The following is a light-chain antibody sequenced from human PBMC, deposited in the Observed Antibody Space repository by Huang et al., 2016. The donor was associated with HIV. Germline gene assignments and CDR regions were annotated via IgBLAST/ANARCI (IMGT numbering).Light chain of an antibody. V-gene: IGKV1-12*01. CDR3: QQADSFPFT. J-gene: IGKJ3*01. CDR1: QGISSW. CDR2: DAS. Sequence: DIQMTQSPSSVSASVGDRVTITCRASQGISSWFAWYQQKPGRAPKLLVYDASTLQSGVPSRFSGSGSGTNFTLTITSLQPEDFATYYCQQADSFPFTFGPGTKVDVK.